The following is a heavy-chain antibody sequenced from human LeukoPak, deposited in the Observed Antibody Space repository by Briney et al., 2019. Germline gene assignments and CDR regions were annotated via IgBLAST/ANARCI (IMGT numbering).Heavy chain of an antibody. Sequence: GGSLRLSCAASRFTFSSYSMNWVRQAPGKGLEWVSSISSSSRYKYYADSVKGRFTISRDNAKNSLYLQMNSLRAEDTAVYYCAKDQGVGATHEFDNWGQGTLVTVSS. J-gene: IGHJ4*02. D-gene: IGHD1-26*01. CDR2: ISSSSRYK. CDR3: AKDQGVGATHEFDN. CDR1: RFTFSSYS. V-gene: IGHV3-21*06.